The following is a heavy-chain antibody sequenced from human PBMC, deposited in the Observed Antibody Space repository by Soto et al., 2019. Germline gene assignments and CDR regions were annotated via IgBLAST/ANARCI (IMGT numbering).Heavy chain of an antibody. J-gene: IGHJ3*02. Sequence: EVHLLESGGGMVEPRGSLNLSCAASGFSFGTYVMNWVRQAPGKGLEWVSGISGSGGRVYSADSVKGGLTISRDNSRNTLYLQMNSLRAEDTAIYYCAMTRLYDTGTNDYHRDALDIWGQGTQVTVSS. V-gene: IGHV3-23*01. CDR2: ISGSGGRV. CDR1: GFSFGTYV. D-gene: IGHD3-22*01. CDR3: AMTRLYDTGTNDYHRDALDI.